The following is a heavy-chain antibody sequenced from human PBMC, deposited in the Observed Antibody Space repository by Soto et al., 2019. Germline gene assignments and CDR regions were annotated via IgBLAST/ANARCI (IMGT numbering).Heavy chain of an antibody. CDR3: ARDRYCSGGSCYDVGTGFDY. Sequence: GGSLRLSCAASGFTFSSYGMHWVRQAPGKGLEWVAVIWYDGSNKYYADSVKGRFTISRDNSKNTLYLQMNSLRAEDTAVYYCARDRYCSGGSCYDVGTGFDYWGQGTLVTVSS. D-gene: IGHD2-15*01. CDR2: IWYDGSNK. V-gene: IGHV3-33*01. J-gene: IGHJ4*02. CDR1: GFTFSSYG.